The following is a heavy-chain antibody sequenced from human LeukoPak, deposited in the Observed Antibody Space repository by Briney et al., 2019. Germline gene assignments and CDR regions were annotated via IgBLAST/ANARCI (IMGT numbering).Heavy chain of an antibody. CDR2: INPSGGST. CDR3: ARDGLRVYGVPTPNFGY. V-gene: IGHV1-46*01. D-gene: IGHD3-3*01. CDR1: GYTFTSYY. Sequence: GASVKVSCKASGYTFTSYYMHWVRQAPGQGLEWMGIINPSGGSTSYAQKFQGRVTMTRDTSTSTVYMELSSLRSEDTAVYYCARDGLRVYGVPTPNFGYWGQGTLVTVSS. J-gene: IGHJ4*02.